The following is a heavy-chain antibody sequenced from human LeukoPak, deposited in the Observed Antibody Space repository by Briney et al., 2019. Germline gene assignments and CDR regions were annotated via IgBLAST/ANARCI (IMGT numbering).Heavy chain of an antibody. Sequence: PGGSLRLSCAASGFTFSSHWMSWVRQAPGKGLEWVANIKQDGSEKYYVDSVKGRFTISRDNAKNSLYLQMNSLRAEDTAVYYCANELGNPFLEGQLEGGWGQGTLVTVSS. CDR1: GFTFSSHW. D-gene: IGHD3-3*01. J-gene: IGHJ4*02. CDR2: IKQDGSEK. CDR3: ANELGNPFLEGQLEGG. V-gene: IGHV3-7*03.